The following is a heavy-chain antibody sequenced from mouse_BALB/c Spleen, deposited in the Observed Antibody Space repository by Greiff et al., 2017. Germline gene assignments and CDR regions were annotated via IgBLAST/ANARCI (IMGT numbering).Heavy chain of an antibody. CDR1: GFSLTSYG. V-gene: IGHV2-9*02. CDR3: AMITDYAMDY. CDR2: IWAGGST. D-gene: IGHD2-4*01. J-gene: IGHJ4*01. Sequence: VKLQESGPGLVAPSQSLSITCTVSGFSLTSYGVHWVRQPPGKGLEWLGVIWAGGSTNYNSALMSRLSISKDNSKSQVFLKMNSLQTDDTAMYYCAMITDYAMDYWGQGTSVTVSS.